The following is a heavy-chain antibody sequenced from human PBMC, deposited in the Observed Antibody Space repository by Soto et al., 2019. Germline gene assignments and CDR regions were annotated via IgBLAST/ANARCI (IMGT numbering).Heavy chain of an antibody. J-gene: IGHJ4*02. V-gene: IGHV4-31*03. Sequence: QVQLQESGPGLVKPSQTLSLTCTVSGGSINSGGYCWSWIRQHPGKGLDWIGCISYGGSTSYNPSLKSRVTISVDTSKNPCSLKLTSVTAADTAVYYCSRGILVWGQGALITVSS. CDR3: SRGILV. CDR1: GGSINSGGYC. D-gene: IGHD5-18*01. CDR2: ISYGGST.